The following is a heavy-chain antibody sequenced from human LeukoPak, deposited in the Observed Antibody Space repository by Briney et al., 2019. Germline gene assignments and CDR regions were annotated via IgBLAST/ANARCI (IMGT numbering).Heavy chain of an antibody. CDR3: AKGDRYYDSSGYSVDY. CDR2: ISGSGGST. CDR1: GFTFSSYA. Sequence: GGSLRLSCAASGFTFSSYAMSWVRQAPGKGLEWVSAISGSGGSTYYADSVKGRFTISRDNSKNTLYLQMNSLRAEDTAVCYCAKGDRYYDSSGYSVDYWGQGTLVTVSS. J-gene: IGHJ4*02. D-gene: IGHD3-22*01. V-gene: IGHV3-23*01.